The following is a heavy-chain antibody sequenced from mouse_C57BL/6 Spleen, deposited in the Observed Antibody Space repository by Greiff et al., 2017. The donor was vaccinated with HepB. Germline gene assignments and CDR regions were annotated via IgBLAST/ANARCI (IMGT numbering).Heavy chain of an antibody. Sequence: EVQLQQSGPELVKPGASVKISCKASGYTFTDYYMNWVKQSHGKSLEWIGDINPNNGGTSYNQKFKGKATLTVDKSSSTAYMELRSLTSEDSAVYYCARLGDYYGLAGYFDGWGTRTTVTVSS. CDR1: GYTFTDYY. V-gene: IGHV1-26*01. CDR2: INPNNGGT. CDR3: ARLGDYYGLAGYFDG. D-gene: IGHD1-2*01. J-gene: IGHJ1*03.